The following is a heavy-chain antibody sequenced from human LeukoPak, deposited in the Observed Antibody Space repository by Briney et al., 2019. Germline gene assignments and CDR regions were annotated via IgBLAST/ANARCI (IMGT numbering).Heavy chain of an antibody. CDR1: GGSISSSSYS. V-gene: IGHV4-39*01. Sequence: MSSETLSLTCTVSGGSISSSSYSWGWIRQPPGKGLEWIGSIYYSGSTYYNPSPKSRVTISVDTSKNQFSLKLSSVTAADTAVYYCATTRGSRATYYDFWGQGTLVTVSS. CDR2: IYYSGST. CDR3: ATTRGSRATYYDF. D-gene: IGHD3-3*01. J-gene: IGHJ4*02.